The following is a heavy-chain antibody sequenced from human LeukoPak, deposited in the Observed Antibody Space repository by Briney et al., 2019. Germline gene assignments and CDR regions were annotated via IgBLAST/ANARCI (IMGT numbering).Heavy chain of an antibody. D-gene: IGHD4-23*01. CDR1: GYTFTGYY. CDR2: INPNSGGT. CDR3: ARGLYGGNDFDY. V-gene: IGHV1-2*02. J-gene: IGHJ4*02. Sequence: ASVKVSCKASGYTFTGYYMHWVRQAPGQGLEWMGWINPNSGGTNYAQQFQGRVTMTRDTSISTAYMELSRLRFDDTAVYYCARGLYGGNDFDYWGQGTLVTVSS.